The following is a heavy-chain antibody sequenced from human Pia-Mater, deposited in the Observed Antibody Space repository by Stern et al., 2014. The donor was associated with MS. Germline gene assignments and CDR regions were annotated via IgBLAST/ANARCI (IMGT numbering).Heavy chain of an antibody. CDR1: GGSIGSGGYS. D-gene: IGHD5-12*01. J-gene: IGHJ4*02. V-gene: IGHV4-31*03. CDR2: IYSSGST. CDR3: ARVPLVTTTFDS. Sequence: VQLVESGPGLVKPSQTLSLTCTVSGGSIGSGGYSLSWVRPHPGKGLEXIGNIYSSGSTYYTPSLKSRVTISIDMSENQFSLNLTSVTAADTAVYFCARVPLVTTTFDSWGQGTLVTVSS.